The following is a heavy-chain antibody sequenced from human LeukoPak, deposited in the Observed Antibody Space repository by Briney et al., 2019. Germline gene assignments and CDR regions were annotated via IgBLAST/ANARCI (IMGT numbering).Heavy chain of an antibody. D-gene: IGHD3-10*01. CDR1: GGSISSGSYY. J-gene: IGHJ4*02. CDR3: ARAPMVRGVINFDY. Sequence: SETLSLTCTVSGGSISSGSYYWSWIRQPPGKGLEWIGYIYYSGSTNYNPSLKSRVTISVDTSKNQFSLKLSSVTAADTAVYYCARAPMVRGVINFDYWGQGTLVTVSS. V-gene: IGHV4-61*01. CDR2: IYYSGST.